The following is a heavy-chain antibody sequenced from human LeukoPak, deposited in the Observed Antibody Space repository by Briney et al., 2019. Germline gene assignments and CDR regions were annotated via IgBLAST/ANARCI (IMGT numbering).Heavy chain of an antibody. CDR2: ISSSSSYI. Sequence: PGGSLRLSCAASGFTFSSYSMNWVRQAPGKGLEWVSSISSSSSYIYYADSVKGRFTISRDNAKNSLYLQMNSLRAEDTAVYYCARGRITIFGVDTSDYWGQGTLVTVSS. CDR1: GFTFSSYS. CDR3: ARGRITIFGVDTSDY. V-gene: IGHV3-21*01. D-gene: IGHD3-3*01. J-gene: IGHJ4*02.